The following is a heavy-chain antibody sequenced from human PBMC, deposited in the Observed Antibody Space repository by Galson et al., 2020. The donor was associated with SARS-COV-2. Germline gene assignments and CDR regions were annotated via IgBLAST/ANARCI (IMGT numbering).Heavy chain of an antibody. V-gene: IGHV2-70*01. CDR2: IDWDDDK. Sequence: SGPTLVKPTQTLTLTCTFSGFSLSTSGMCVSWIRQPPGKALEWLALIDWDDDKYYRTSLKTRLTISKDTSKNQVVLTMTNMEPVDTATYYAARTYFPLLRWVGEFNWFDPWGQGTLVTVSS. J-gene: IGHJ5*02. CDR3: ARTYFPLLRWVGEFNWFDP. CDR1: GFSLSTSGMC. D-gene: IGHD3-10*01.